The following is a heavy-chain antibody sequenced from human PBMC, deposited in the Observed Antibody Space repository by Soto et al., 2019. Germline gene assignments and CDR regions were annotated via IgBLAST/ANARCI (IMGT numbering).Heavy chain of an antibody. D-gene: IGHD2-2*01. CDR2: ISSSSNTI. V-gene: IGHV3-48*01. J-gene: IGHJ6*03. CDR3: ARSPPLRLGPAAPLRLRGGTHYYYYYMDV. CDR1: GFTFISYS. Sequence: EVQLVESGGGLVQPGGSLRLSCAASGFTFISYSMNWVRQPPGKGLEWVSYISSSSNTIYYADSVKGRFTISRDNAKNSVYLQTNSLRAEVTGVYYCARSPPLRLGPAAPLRLRGGTHYYYYYMDVWGKGTTVTVSS.